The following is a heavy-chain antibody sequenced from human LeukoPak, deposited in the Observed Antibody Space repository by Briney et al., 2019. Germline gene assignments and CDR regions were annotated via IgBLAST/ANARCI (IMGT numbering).Heavy chain of an antibody. CDR3: ARSRPMYSSGWHEDY. CDR2: IYHSGST. D-gene: IGHD6-19*01. CDR1: GYSISSGYY. V-gene: IGHV4-38-2*01. Sequence: PSETLSLTCAVSGYSISSGYYWGWIRPPPGKGLEWIGSIYHSGSTYYNPSLKSRVTISVDTSKNQFSLKLSSVTAGDTAVYYCARSRPMYSSGWHEDYWGQGTLVTVSS. J-gene: IGHJ4*02.